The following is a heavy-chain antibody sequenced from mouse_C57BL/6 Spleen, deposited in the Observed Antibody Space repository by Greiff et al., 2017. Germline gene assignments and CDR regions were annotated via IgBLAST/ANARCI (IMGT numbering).Heavy chain of an antibody. J-gene: IGHJ2*01. Sequence: VHVKQSGPELVKPGASVKISCKASGYSFTDYNMNWVKQSNGKSLEWIGVINPNYGTTSYNQKFKGKATLTVDQSSSTAYMQLNSLTSEDSAVYYCARNGDYYGSSYEDYFDYWGQGTTLTVSS. CDR1: GYSFTDYN. CDR3: ARNGDYYGSSYEDYFDY. D-gene: IGHD1-1*01. CDR2: INPNYGTT. V-gene: IGHV1-39*01.